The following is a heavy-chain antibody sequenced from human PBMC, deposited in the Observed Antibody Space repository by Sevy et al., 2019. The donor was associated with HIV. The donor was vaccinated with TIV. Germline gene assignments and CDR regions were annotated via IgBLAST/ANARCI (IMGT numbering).Heavy chain of an antibody. V-gene: IGHV4-39*01. D-gene: IGHD2-15*01. J-gene: IGHJ6*02. CDR2: IYYSGST. CDR3: ARHGPLGYCSGGSCYGYYYYCMDV. CDR1: GGSFNSSSYY. Sequence: SETLSLTCTVSGGSFNSSSYYWGWIRQPPGKGLEWIGSIYYSGSTYYNPSLKSRVTISVDTSKNQFSLKLSSVTAADTAVYYCARHGPLGYCSGGSCYGYYYYCMDVWGQGTTVTVSS.